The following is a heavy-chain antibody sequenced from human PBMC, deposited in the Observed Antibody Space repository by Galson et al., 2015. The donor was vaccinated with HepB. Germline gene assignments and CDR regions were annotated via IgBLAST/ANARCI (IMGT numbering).Heavy chain of an antibody. CDR1: GGSISSYY. CDR2: IYYSGST. J-gene: IGHJ4*02. CDR3: ARGGPGSWYYFDY. Sequence: SETLSLTCTVSGGSISSYYWSWIRQPPGKGLEWIGYIYYSGSTNYNPSLKSRVTISVDTSKNQFSLKLSSVTAADTAVYYCARGGPGSWYYFDYWGQGTLVTVSS. D-gene: IGHD6-13*01. V-gene: IGHV4-59*01.